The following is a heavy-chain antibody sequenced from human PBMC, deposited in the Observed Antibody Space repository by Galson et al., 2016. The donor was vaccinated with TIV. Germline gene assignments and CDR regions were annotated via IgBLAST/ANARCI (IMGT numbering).Heavy chain of an antibody. CDR2: IYDSGTT. CDR3: VRTDYFDYSLDR. Sequence: ETLSLTCSVSGASMNDYYWSWIRQPPGKGLEWIGFIYDSGTTNYNPALERRATISLDASRHQFFLKLTSVTAADSAVYYCVRTDYFDYSLDRWGQGTLVTVSS. CDR1: GASMNDYY. V-gene: IGHV4-59*01. J-gene: IGHJ5*02. D-gene: IGHD3-3*01.